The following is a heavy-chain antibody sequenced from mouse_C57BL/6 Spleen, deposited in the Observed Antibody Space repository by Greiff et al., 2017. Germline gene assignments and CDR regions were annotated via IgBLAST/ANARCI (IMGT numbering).Heavy chain of an antibody. CDR1: GFSLTSYG. CDR3: GGGSSGLYAMDY. J-gene: IGHJ4*01. V-gene: IGHV2-5*01. CDR2: IWRGGST. Sequence: VMLVESGPGLVQPSQSLSITCTVSGFSLTSYGVHWVRQSPGKGLEWLGVIWRGGSTDYNAAFMSRLSIPKDNSKSQVFFKMNSLQADDTAIYYWGGGSSGLYAMDYWGQGTSVTVSS. D-gene: IGHD3-2*02.